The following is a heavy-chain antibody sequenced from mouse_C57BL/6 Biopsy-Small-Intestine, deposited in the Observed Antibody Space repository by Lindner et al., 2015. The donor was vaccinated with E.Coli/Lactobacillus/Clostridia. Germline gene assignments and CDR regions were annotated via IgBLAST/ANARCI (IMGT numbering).Heavy chain of an antibody. D-gene: IGHD1-1*01. Sequence: VQLQESGPGLVKPSQTVFLTCTVTGISITTGNYGWSWIRQFPGNKLEWIGYIYYSGTITYNPSLTSRTTITRDTPKNQFFLEMNSLTAGDTATYYCARGDYYGSSLDYWGQGTTLTVSS. CDR2: IYYSGTI. V-gene: IGHV3-5*01. CDR1: GISITTGNYG. CDR3: ARGDYYGSSLDY. J-gene: IGHJ2*01.